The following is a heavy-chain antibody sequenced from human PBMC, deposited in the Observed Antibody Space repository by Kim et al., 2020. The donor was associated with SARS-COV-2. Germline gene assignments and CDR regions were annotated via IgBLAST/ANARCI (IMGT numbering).Heavy chain of an antibody. V-gene: IGHV4-39*07. CDR2: IYYSGST. J-gene: IGHJ5*02. Sequence: SETLSLTCTVSGGSISSSSYYWGWIRQPPGKGLEWIGSIYYSGSTYYNPSLKSRVTISVDTSKNQFSLKLSSVTAADTAVYYCAALQDIVLMVPHAGVAGTFLFDPWGQGTLVTVSS. D-gene: IGHD2-8*01. CDR3: AALQDIVLMVPHAGVAGTFLFDP. CDR1: GGSISSSSYY.